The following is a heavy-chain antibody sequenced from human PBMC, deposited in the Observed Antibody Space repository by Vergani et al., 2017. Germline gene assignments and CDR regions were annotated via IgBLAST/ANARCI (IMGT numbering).Heavy chain of an antibody. V-gene: IGHV1-8*01. Sequence: QVQLVQSGAEVKKPGASVKVSCKASGYTFTSYDINWVRQATGQGLEWMGWMNPNSGNTGYAQKFQGRVTMTRNTSISTAYMELSSLRSEDTAVYYCXRGRKSKGIRGFYYYMDVWGKGTTVTVSS. D-gene: IGHD1-14*01. CDR2: MNPNSGNT. J-gene: IGHJ6*03. CDR1: GYTFTSYD. CDR3: XRGRKSKGIRGFYYYMDV.